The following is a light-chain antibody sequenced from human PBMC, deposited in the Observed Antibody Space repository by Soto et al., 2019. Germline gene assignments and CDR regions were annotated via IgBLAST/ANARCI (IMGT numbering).Light chain of an antibody. CDR3: QQYTTWASWT. Sequence: EKVITQSPATLSMSPGERATLSCSASQNINTYLAWYQQKPRQAPRLLIYGAATRATGIPARFSGRGSGTEFTLTIRSLQSEEFAVYYCQQYTTWASWTFGKGTKGEIK. V-gene: IGKV3-15*01. CDR1: QNINTY. J-gene: IGKJ1*01. CDR2: GAA.